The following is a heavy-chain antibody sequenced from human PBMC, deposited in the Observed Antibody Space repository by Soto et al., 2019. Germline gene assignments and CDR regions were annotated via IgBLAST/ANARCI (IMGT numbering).Heavy chain of an antibody. D-gene: IGHD4-17*01. J-gene: IGHJ5*02. CDR1: GGSFSGYY. V-gene: IGHV4-34*01. CDR3: ARDRGVTTGVAWFDP. CDR2: INHSGSV. Sequence: QVQLQQWGAGLLKPSETLSLTCAVYGGSFSGYYWSWIRQPPGKGLEWIGEINHSGSVNYNPSLQSRVTVSLDKSKNHFSLKLSSVTAADTAIYYCARDRGVTTGVAWFDPWGQGTLVTVSS.